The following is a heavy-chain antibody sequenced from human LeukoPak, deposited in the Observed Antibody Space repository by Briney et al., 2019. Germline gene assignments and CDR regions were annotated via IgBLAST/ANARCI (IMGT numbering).Heavy chain of an antibody. J-gene: IGHJ3*02. CDR3: ARDTVPHSNIVLMVYAGVAFDI. D-gene: IGHD2-8*01. CDR2: INPNSGGT. CDR1: GYIFTGYY. V-gene: IGHV1-2*02. Sequence: ASVKVSCKASGYIFTGYYMHWVRQAPGQGLEWMGWINPNSGGTNYAQKFQGRVTMTRDTSISTAYMELSRLRSDDTAVYYCARDTVPHSNIVLMVYAGVAFDIWGQGTMVTVSS.